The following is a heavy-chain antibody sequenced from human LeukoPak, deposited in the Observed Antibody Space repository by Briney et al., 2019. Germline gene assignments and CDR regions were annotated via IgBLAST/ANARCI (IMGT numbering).Heavy chain of an antibody. D-gene: IGHD4-17*01. CDR2: IYYTGST. CDR1: GGSIISNSYY. CDR3: ARDRVYGDRGDWFDP. V-gene: IGHV4-39*02. Sequence: SETLSLTCGVSGGSIISNSYYWGWIRQPPGKGLEWIGCIYYTGSTYYNPSLKSRVTISVDTSKNQFSLKLSSVTAADTAVYYCARDRVYGDRGDWFDPWGQGTLVTVSS. J-gene: IGHJ5*02.